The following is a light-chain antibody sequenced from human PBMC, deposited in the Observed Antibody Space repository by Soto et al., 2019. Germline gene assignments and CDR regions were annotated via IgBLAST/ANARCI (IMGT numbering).Light chain of an antibody. CDR2: RNS. J-gene: IGLJ1*01. V-gene: IGLV1-47*01. CDR1: ASTIGRNY. CDR3: AAWDDNMSGFYV. Sequence: QSALTQSPSASGTPGQRVTISCSGSASTIGRNYVYWYQQLPGTAPKLLIYRNSQRPSGVPDRFSGSKSGTSASLAISGLRPEDEADYYCAAWDDNMSGFYVFGDGTKVTVL.